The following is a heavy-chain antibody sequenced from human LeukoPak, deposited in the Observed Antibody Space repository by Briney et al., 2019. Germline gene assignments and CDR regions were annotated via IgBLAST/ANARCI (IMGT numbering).Heavy chain of an antibody. D-gene: IGHD3-10*01. CDR3: ARSPSGVLWFGELSSYFDY. J-gene: IGHJ4*02. V-gene: IGHV1-18*01. CDR2: ISAYNGKT. CDR1: GYTFTSYG. Sequence: ASVKVSCKASGYTFTSYGISWVRQAPGQGLEWMGWISAYNGKTNYSQTLRGRVTMTTDTSTNTAYTELRSLRSDDTAVYYCARSPSGVLWFGELSSYFDYWGQGTLVTVSS.